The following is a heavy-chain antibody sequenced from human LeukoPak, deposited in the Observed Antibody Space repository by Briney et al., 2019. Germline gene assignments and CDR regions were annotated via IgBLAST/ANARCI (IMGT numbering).Heavy chain of an antibody. J-gene: IGHJ4*02. V-gene: IGHV3-21*01. D-gene: IGHD1-1*01. CDR3: ARKKASTTGPTGYDY. CDR2: ISSSSGYI. CDR1: GFTFSSYA. Sequence: GGSLRLSCAASGFTFSSYAMNWVRQAPGKGLEWVSSISSSSGYIFYADSVKGRFTISRDNAKNSLYLQMNSLRAGDTAVYYCARKKASTTGPTGYDYWGLGTLVTVSS.